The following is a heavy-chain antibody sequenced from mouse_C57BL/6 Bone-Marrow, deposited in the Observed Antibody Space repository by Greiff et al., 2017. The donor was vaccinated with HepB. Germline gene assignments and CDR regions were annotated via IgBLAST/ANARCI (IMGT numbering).Heavy chain of an antibody. D-gene: IGHD2-2*01. CDR2: IDPETGGT. CDR1: GYTFTDYE. V-gene: IGHV1-15*01. J-gene: IGHJ1*03. CDR3: TKAGNDGGYWYFDV. Sequence: VQLQQSGAELVRPGASVTLSCKASGYTFTDYEMHWVKQTPVHGLEWIGAIDPETGGTAYNQKFKGKAILTADKSSSTAYMELRSLTSEDSAVYYCTKAGNDGGYWYFDVWGTGTTVTVSS.